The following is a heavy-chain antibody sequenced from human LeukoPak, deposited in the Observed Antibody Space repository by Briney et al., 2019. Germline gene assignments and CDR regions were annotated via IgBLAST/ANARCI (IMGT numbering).Heavy chain of an antibody. V-gene: IGHV3-33*01. D-gene: IGHD4-17*01. CDR2: IWYDGSNK. CDR3: ARAGYGDPHFDF. CDR1: GFTFSNYG. J-gene: IGHJ4*02. Sequence: GGSLRLSCAASGFTFSNYGMHWVRQAPGNGLEWVAAIWYDGSNKYYGGSVKGRFTISRDNSKNTLYLQMNSLRAEDTAAYYCARAGYGDPHFDFWGQGTLVTVSS.